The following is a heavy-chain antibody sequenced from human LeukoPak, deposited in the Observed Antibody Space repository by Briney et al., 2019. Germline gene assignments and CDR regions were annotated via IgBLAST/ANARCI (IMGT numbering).Heavy chain of an antibody. CDR1: GFTLSSYG. V-gene: IGHV3-23*01. CDR3: ARGYSSGWYDY. J-gene: IGHJ4*02. D-gene: IGHD6-19*01. Sequence: GGSLRLSCAASGFTLSSYGMNWVRQAPGKGLEWVSGISGSGGSTYYADSVKGRFTISRDNSKNTLYLQMNSLRAEDTAVYYCARGYSSGWYDYWGQGTLVTVSS. CDR2: ISGSGGST.